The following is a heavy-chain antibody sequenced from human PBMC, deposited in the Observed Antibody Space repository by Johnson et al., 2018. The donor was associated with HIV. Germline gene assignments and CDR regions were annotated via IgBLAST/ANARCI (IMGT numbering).Heavy chain of an antibody. D-gene: IGHD3-3*01. CDR3: ATGYYNFWGAYSHDAFDL. V-gene: IGHV3-30*04. J-gene: IGHJ3*01. Sequence: VQLVESGGGLVQPGGSLRLSCAASGFTFRSYAMHWVRQAPGKGLEWVAVILYDGKSTYYADSVKGRFTISRDNAKNSLYLQMNSLRAEDTAVYYCATGYYNFWGAYSHDAFDLWGQGTMVAVSS. CDR2: ILYDGKST. CDR1: GFTFRSYA.